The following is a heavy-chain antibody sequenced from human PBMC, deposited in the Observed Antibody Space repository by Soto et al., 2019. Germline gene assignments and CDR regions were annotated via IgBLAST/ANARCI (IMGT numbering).Heavy chain of an antibody. V-gene: IGHV3-21*01. D-gene: IGHD2-15*01. CDR3: ARDGSGEYTGDY. Sequence: EVQLVESGGGLVKPGGSLRLSCAASGFTFSKYSMNWVRQAPGKGLEWVSSISSSSSYIYYADSVKGRFTTSRDNGKNSLYLRMNSLRAEDTAVYYCARDGSGEYTGDYWGQGTLVTVSS. J-gene: IGHJ4*02. CDR1: GFTFSKYS. CDR2: ISSSSSYI.